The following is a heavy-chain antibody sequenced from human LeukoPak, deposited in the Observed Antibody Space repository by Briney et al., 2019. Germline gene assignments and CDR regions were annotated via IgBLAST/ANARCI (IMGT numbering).Heavy chain of an antibody. CDR3: ARTGYTAMAPVSDDY. CDR2: IIPIFVTA. D-gene: IGHD5-18*01. J-gene: IGHJ4*02. V-gene: IGHV1-69*05. CDR1: GGTFSSYA. Sequence: GASVKVSCKASGGTFSSYAISWVRQAPGQGLEWMGRIIPIFVTANYAQKFKGRVTITTGESTSTAYMELSSLRSEDTAVYYCARTGYTAMAPVSDDYWGQGTLVTVSS.